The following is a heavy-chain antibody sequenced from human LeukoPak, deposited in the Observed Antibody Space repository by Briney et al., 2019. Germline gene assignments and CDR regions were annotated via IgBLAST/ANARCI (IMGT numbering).Heavy chain of an antibody. CDR3: ARTAGSGSLAPFDY. V-gene: IGHV3-48*04. J-gene: IGHJ4*02. CDR2: ISSSSSTI. CDR1: GFTFSSYS. D-gene: IGHD3-10*01. Sequence: PGRSLRLSCAASGFTFSSYSMNWVRQAPGKGLEWVSYISSSSSTIYYADSVKGRFTISRDNAKNSLYLQMNSLRAEDTAVYYCARTAGSGSLAPFDYWGQGTLVTVSS.